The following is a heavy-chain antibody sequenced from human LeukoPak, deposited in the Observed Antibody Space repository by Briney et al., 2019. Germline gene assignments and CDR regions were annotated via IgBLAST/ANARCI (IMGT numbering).Heavy chain of an antibody. D-gene: IGHD6-13*01. J-gene: IGHJ3*02. CDR3: ARVDSIAAADSTRSPAFDM. Sequence: PGRSLRLSCAASGFTFSSYAMHWVRQAPGKGLEWVAVISYDGSNKYYADSVKGRFTISRDNSKNTLYLQMNSLRAEDTAVYYCARVDSIAAADSTRSPAFDMWGQGTMVTVSS. V-gene: IGHV3-30-3*01. CDR1: GFTFSSYA. CDR2: ISYDGSNK.